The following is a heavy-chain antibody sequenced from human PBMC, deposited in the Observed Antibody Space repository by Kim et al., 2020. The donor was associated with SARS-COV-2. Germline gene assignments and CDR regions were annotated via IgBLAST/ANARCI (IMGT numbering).Heavy chain of an antibody. CDR2: ISGSVGST. CDR1: GFTISINA. V-gene: IGHV3-23*01. J-gene: IGHJ6*02. Sequence: GGSLRLSCAASGFTISINAMSWVRQAPGKGLEWVSAISGSVGSTYYADSAEGRFTISRDNSKKTLHLQIDSLRVEDTAVYYCAKGRTTGTTDYGTDVWG. CDR3: AKGRTTGTTDYGTDV. D-gene: IGHD1-1*01.